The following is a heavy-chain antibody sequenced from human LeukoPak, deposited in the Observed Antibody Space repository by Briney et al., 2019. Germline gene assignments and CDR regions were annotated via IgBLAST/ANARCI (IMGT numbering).Heavy chain of an antibody. V-gene: IGHV3-48*04. CDR3: ARKADIVLLPAAMRSYGMDV. CDR1: GFTFSSYS. D-gene: IGHD2-2*01. J-gene: IGHJ6*02. Sequence: GGSLRLSCAASGFTFSSYSMNWVRQAPGKGLEWVSYISSSSSTIYYADSMKGRFTISRDNAKNSLYLQMNSLRADDTAVYYCARKADIVLLPAAMRSYGMDVWGQGATVTVSS. CDR2: ISSSSSTI.